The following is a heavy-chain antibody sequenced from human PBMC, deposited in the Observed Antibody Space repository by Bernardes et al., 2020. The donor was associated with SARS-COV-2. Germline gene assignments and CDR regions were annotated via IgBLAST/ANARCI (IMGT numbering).Heavy chain of an antibody. CDR3: ASGYCSSTSCYRPMNLMGLYY. CDR2: IWYDGSNR. J-gene: IGHJ4*02. CDR1: GFTFSSYG. D-gene: IGHD2-2*03. V-gene: IGHV3-33*01. Sequence: GGSLRLSCAASGFTFSSYGMHWVRQAPGKGLEWVEVIWYDGSNRYYADSVKGRFTISRDNSKNTLYLQMNSLRAEDTAVYYCASGYCSSTSCYRPMNLMGLYYWGQGTLVTVSS.